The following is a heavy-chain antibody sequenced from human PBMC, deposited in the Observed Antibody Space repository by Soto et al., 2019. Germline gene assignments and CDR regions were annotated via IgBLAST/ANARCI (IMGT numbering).Heavy chain of an antibody. CDR2: IYYSGST. CDR1: GGSISSYY. D-gene: IGHD3-10*01. Sequence: SETLSLTCTVSGGSISSYYWSWIRQPPGKGLEWIGYIYYSGSTNYNPSLKSRVTISVDTSKNQFSLKLSSVTAADTAVYYCARHIHYGSGSYRWFDPWGQGTLVTVSS. V-gene: IGHV4-59*08. J-gene: IGHJ5*02. CDR3: ARHIHYGSGSYRWFDP.